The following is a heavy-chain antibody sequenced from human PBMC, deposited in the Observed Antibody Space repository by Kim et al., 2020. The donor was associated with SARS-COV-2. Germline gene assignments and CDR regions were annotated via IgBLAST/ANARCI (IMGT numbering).Heavy chain of an antibody. J-gene: IGHJ6*02. CDR3: ARDDAYYDFWSGYWSYYGMDV. CDR2: ISAYDGNT. D-gene: IGHD3-3*01. Sequence: ASVKVSCKASGYTFTSYGISWVRQAPGQGLEWMGWISAYDGNTNYPQNLQGRVTMTTDTSTSTAYMELRSLRSDDTAVYYCARDDAYYDFWSGYWSYYGMDVWGQGTTVTVSS. V-gene: IGHV1-18*01. CDR1: GYTFTSYG.